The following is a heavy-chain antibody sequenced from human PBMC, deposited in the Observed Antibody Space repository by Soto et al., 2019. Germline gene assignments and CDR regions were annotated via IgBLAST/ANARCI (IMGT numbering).Heavy chain of an antibody. CDR3: AKDMGSSVILVGYGMDV. CDR1: GFTFDDYT. CDR2: ISWDGGST. V-gene: IGHV3-43*01. D-gene: IGHD6-19*01. J-gene: IGHJ6*02. Sequence: PGGSLRLSCAASGFTFDDYTMHWVRQAPGKGLEWVSLISWDGGSTYYADSVKGRFTISRDNSKNSLYLQMNSLRTEDTALYYCAKDMGSSVILVGYGMDVWGQGTTVTVSS.